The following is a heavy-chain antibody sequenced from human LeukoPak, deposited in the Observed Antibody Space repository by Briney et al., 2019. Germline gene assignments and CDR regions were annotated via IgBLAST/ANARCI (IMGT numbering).Heavy chain of an antibody. CDR3: AKDRAAAGMGYFDY. J-gene: IGHJ4*02. Sequence: GGSLRLSCAASGFTFSTYAVHWVRQAPGKGLEWVAVISYDGSEKYYADSVKGRFTISRDNAKNSLYLQMNSLRAEDTALYYCAKDRAAAGMGYFDYWGQGTLVAVSS. D-gene: IGHD6-13*01. CDR2: ISYDGSEK. V-gene: IGHV3-30-3*01. CDR1: GFTFSTYA.